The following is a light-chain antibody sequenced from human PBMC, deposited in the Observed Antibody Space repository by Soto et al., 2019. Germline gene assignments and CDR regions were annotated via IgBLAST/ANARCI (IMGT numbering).Light chain of an antibody. J-gene: IGKJ1*01. V-gene: IGKV3-20*01. Sequence: EIVFTQSPGTLALSPGERATLPCRAIQSVSSNYLAWYQQKPGQAPRLLIYGASSRATGIPDRFSGSGSGTDFTLTIRRLEPEDFAVYYCQQYGSSYPWTFGQGTKVDIK. CDR2: GAS. CDR1: QSVSSNY. CDR3: QQYGSSYPWT.